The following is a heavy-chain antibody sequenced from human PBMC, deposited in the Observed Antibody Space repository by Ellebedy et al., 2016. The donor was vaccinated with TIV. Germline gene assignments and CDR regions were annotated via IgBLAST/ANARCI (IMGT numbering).Heavy chain of an antibody. V-gene: IGHV3-23*01. CDR2: ISGSGGST. Sequence: GGSLRLSCAASGFTFSSYAMSWVRQAPGKGLEWVSAISGSGGSTYYADSVKGRFTISRDNSKNTLYLQMNSLRAEDTVVYYCAKDSHDHIVVVVDATPFDYWGQGTLVTVSS. D-gene: IGHD2-15*01. J-gene: IGHJ4*02. CDR3: AKDSHDHIVVVVDATPFDY. CDR1: GFTFSSYA.